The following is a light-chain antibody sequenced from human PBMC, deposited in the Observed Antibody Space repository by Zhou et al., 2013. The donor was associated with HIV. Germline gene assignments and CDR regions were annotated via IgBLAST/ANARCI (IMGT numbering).Light chain of an antibody. CDR3: QQYNHWPMT. V-gene: IGKV3D-15*01. J-gene: IGKJ5*01. Sequence: EIVLTQSPATLSVSPGERATLSCRASQTVNNNFLAWYQQRPGQAPRLLIYGASSRAAGIPDRFSGSGSGTDFTLTISSLQPEDFGVYFCQQYNHWPMTFGQGTRLEIK. CDR2: GAS. CDR1: QTVNNN.